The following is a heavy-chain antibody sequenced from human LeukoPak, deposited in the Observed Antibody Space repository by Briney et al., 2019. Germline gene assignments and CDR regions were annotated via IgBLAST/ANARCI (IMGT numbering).Heavy chain of an antibody. D-gene: IGHD6-19*01. Sequence: GGSLRLSCAAPGFTFSSYSMNWVRPAPGKGLEWVSYISSSGSTIYYADSVKGRFTISRDNAKNSAYLQLNSLRVEDTAMYYCARSVEGSFDYWGQGTLVTVSS. CDR1: GFTFSSYS. V-gene: IGHV3-48*01. CDR2: ISSSGSTI. CDR3: ARSVEGSFDY. J-gene: IGHJ4*02.